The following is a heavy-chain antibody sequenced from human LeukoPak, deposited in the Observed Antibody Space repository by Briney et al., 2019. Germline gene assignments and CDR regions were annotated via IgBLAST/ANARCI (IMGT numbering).Heavy chain of an antibody. Sequence: SETLSLTCTVSGGSISSGGYYWSWIRQHPGKGLEWIGYIYYSGSTYYNPSLKSRVTISVDTSKNQFSLKLSSVTAADTAVYYCARTRGDLLFGESYYFDYWGQGTLVTVSS. CDR3: ARTRGDLLFGESYYFDY. J-gene: IGHJ4*02. D-gene: IGHD3-10*02. V-gene: IGHV4-31*03. CDR2: IYYSGST. CDR1: GGSISSGGYY.